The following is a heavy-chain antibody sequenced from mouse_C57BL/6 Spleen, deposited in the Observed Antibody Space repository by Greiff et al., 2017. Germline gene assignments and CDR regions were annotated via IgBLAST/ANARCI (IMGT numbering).Heavy chain of an antibody. V-gene: IGHV5-4*01. CDR3: AREGDYGNLYYFDY. J-gene: IGHJ2*01. D-gene: IGHD2-1*01. Sequence: EVQVVESGGGLVKPGGSLKLSCAASGFTFSSYAMSWVRQTPETRLEWVATISDGGSYTYYPDNVKGRFTISRDNAKNNLYLQMSHLKSEDTAMYYCAREGDYGNLYYFDYWGQGTTLTVSS. CDR1: GFTFSSYA. CDR2: ISDGGSYT.